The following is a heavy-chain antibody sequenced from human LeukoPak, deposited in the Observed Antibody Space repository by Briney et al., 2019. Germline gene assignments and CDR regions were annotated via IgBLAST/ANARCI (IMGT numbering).Heavy chain of an antibody. CDR1: GFTFSSYA. CDR3: ARETALVSHYYYGMDV. D-gene: IGHD1-14*01. Sequence: GGSLRLSCAASGFTFSSYAMHWVRQAPGKGLEWVAVKSYDGSNKYYADSVKGRFTISRDNSKNTLYLQMNSLRAEDTAVYYCARETALVSHYYYGMDVWGQGTTVTVSS. V-gene: IGHV3-30*04. J-gene: IGHJ6*02. CDR2: KSYDGSNK.